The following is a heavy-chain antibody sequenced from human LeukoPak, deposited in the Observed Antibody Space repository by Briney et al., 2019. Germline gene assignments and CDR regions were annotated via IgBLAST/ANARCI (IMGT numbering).Heavy chain of an antibody. CDR1: GFTFSSYA. CDR2: IWYDGSNK. V-gene: IGHV3-33*06. J-gene: IGHJ4*02. D-gene: IGHD3-10*01. CDR3: AKEVGVYGSGSYSS. Sequence: PGGSLRLSCAASGFTFSSYAMSWVRQAPGKGLEWVAVIWYDGSNKYYADSVKGRFTITKNNTKNTLYLQMNSLRAEDTAVYYCAKEVGVYGSGSYSSWGQGTLVTVSS.